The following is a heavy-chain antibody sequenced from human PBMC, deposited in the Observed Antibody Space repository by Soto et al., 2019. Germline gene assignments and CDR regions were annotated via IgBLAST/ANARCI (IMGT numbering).Heavy chain of an antibody. V-gene: IGHV3-33*06. CDR1: GFTFSSYG. CDR3: AKRPLSIITFDY. D-gene: IGHD3-16*01. J-gene: IGHJ4*02. CDR2: IWYDGSNK. Sequence: PGGSLRLSCAASGFTFSSYGMHWVRQAPGKGLEWVAVIWYDGSNKYYADSVKGRFTISRDNSKNTLYLQMNSLRAEDTAVYYCAKRPLSIITFDYWGQGTLVTVSS.